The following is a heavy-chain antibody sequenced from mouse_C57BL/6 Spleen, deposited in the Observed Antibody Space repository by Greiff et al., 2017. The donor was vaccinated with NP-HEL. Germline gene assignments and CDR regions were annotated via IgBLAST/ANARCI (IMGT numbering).Heavy chain of an antibody. D-gene: IGHD4-1*01. J-gene: IGHJ4*01. Sequence: VKLVESGPGLVAPSQSLSITCTVSGFSLTSYAISWVRQPPGKGLEWLGVIWTGGGTNYNSALKSRLSISKDNSKSQVFLKMNSLQTDDTARYYCARGSGGGYYAMDYWGQGTSVTVSS. CDR2: IWTGGGT. CDR3: ARGSGGGYYAMDY. V-gene: IGHV2-9-1*01. CDR1: GFSLTSYA.